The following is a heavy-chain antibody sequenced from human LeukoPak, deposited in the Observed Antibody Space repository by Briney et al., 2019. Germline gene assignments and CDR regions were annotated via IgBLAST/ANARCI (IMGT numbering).Heavy chain of an antibody. Sequence: GRSLRLSCAASGFTFDDYAMHWVRQAPGKGLEWVSGISWNSGSIGYADSVKGRFTISRDDAKNSLYLQMNSLRAEDTALYYCAGGVITTSAYYFDYWGQGTLVTVSS. CDR3: AGGVITTSAYYFDY. D-gene: IGHD3-22*01. J-gene: IGHJ4*02. V-gene: IGHV3-9*01. CDR1: GFTFDDYA. CDR2: ISWNSGSI.